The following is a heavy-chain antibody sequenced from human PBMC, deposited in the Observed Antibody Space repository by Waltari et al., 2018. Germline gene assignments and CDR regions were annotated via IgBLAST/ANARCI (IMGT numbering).Heavy chain of an antibody. CDR2: IYTSGST. CDR3: ARVSYSSSWYVDY. J-gene: IGHJ4*02. CDR1: GGSISSGSYY. V-gene: IGHV4-61*02. Sequence: QVQLQESGPGLVKPSQTLSLTCTVSGGSISSGSYYWSWIRQPAGKGLEWIGRIYTSGSTNYNPSRKSRVTISVDTSKNQFSLKLSSVTAADTAVYYCARVSYSSSWYVDYWGQGTLVTVSS. D-gene: IGHD6-13*01.